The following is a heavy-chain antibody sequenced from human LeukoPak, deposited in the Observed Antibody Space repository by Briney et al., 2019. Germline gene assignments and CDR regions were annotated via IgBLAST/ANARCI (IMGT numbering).Heavy chain of an antibody. CDR3: AKDVGKWESLHFFDY. D-gene: IGHD1-26*01. V-gene: IGHV3-23*01. Sequence: GGSPRLSCAASGFTFSNYAMTWVRQAPGKGLVWVSGISGSGGATYYADSVKGRFTISRDDSRNTLYLQMNSLRGDDTAVYYCAKDVGKWESLHFFDYWGQGTLVTVSS. J-gene: IGHJ4*02. CDR1: GFTFSNYA. CDR2: ISGSGGAT.